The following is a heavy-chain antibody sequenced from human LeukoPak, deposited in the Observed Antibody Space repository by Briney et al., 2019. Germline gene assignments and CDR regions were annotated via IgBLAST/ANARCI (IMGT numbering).Heavy chain of an antibody. CDR3: ATETNGRHYDY. CDR1: GLTFSTSG. D-gene: IGHD1-14*01. V-gene: IGHV3-21*06. CDR2: IGPTGSDR. J-gene: IGHJ4*02. Sequence: GGSLRLSCTASGLTFSTSGFNWVRQAPGKGLEWVASIGPTGSDRYHADSIKGRFTISRDNANIFLYLQMNSLRAEDTAVYYCATETNGRHYDYWGQGTLLTVSS.